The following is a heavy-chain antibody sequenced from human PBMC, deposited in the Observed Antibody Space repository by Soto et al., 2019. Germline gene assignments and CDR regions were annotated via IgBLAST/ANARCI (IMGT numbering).Heavy chain of an antibody. V-gene: IGHV3-53*01. CDR1: GFAVSSKY. Sequence: EVQLVESGGGLIQPGGSLRLSCAASGFAVSSKYMTWVRQAPGKGLEWVSVIYGGGTTYYADSVKGRFTISRDTSKNTLYLQMNSLRAEDTAVYYCVKTTGWPGFDFWGKGTLVTVSS. D-gene: IGHD6-19*01. J-gene: IGHJ4*02. CDR3: VKTTGWPGFDF. CDR2: IYGGGTT.